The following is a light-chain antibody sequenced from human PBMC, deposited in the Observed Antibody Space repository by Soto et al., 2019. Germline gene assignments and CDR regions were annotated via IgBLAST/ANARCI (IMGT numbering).Light chain of an antibody. CDR1: SSDVGGYNY. J-gene: IGLJ1*01. Sequence: QSLLTQPASVSGSPGQSITISCTGTSSDVGGYNYVSWYQQHPGKAPKLMIYDVSNRPSGVSNRFSGSKSGNTASLTISELQAEDEADYYCSSYTSSSTLNYVFGTGTKVTVL. V-gene: IGLV2-14*01. CDR2: DVS. CDR3: SSYTSSSTLNYV.